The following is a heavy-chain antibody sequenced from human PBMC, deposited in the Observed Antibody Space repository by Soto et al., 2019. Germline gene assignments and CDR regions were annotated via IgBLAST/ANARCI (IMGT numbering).Heavy chain of an antibody. J-gene: IGHJ5*01. D-gene: IGHD3-22*01. CDR3: AKGPDGSGYYHNWFDS. CDR1: GFSFSDYA. Sequence: EVHLLESGGALVQPGGSLTLSCAASGFSFSDYAMSWVRQAPGKGLEWVSSISRTGDSAYYADSVKGRFAIPRDRSKNRLSLQMNSLRVEDTAVYYCAKGPDGSGYYHNWFDSWGQGTLITVSS. CDR2: ISRTGDSA. V-gene: IGHV3-23*01.